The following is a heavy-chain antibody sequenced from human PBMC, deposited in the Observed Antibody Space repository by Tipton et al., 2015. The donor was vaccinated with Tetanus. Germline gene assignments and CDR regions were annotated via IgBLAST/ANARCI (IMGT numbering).Heavy chain of an antibody. D-gene: IGHD2-8*01. CDR2: IHYSGDT. V-gene: IGHV4-59*01. CDR3: VANDGGLEHGQH. J-gene: IGHJ1*01. Sequence: TLSLTCTVSGGSISGYYWNWIRQPPGKGLEWIGYIHYSGDTNYNYNPSLQSRLTISVDTSKNQFSLNLGSVTAADTAVYYCVANDGGLEHGQHWGQGTLVTVSS. CDR1: GGSISGYY.